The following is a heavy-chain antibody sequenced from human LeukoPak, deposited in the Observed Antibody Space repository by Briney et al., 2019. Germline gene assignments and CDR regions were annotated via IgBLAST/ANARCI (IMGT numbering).Heavy chain of an antibody. J-gene: IGHJ4*02. CDR2: INDSGST. D-gene: IGHD6-19*01. Sequence: SETLSLTCAVYGGSFGGYYWSWIRQPPGKGLEWIGEINDSGSTNYIPSLKSRVTISVDRSKNQFSLWLSSVTAADTAMYYCARHSIYSKSSGYNLWGQGTLVTVSS. CDR1: GGSFGGYY. V-gene: IGHV4-34*01. CDR3: ARHSIYSKSSGYNL.